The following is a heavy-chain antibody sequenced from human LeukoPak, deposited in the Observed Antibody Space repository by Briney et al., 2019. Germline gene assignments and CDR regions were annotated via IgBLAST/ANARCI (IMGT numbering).Heavy chain of an antibody. CDR1: GYTFTGYY. D-gene: IGHD1-26*01. CDR2: INPSGGST. Sequence: GASVKVSCKASGYTFTGYYMHWVRQAPGQGLEWMGIINPSGGSTSYAQKFQGRVTMTRDMSTSTVYMELSSLRSEDTAVYYCARGQAPIVGATPDMYNWFDPWGQGTLVTVSS. V-gene: IGHV1-46*01. CDR3: ARGQAPIVGATPDMYNWFDP. J-gene: IGHJ5*02.